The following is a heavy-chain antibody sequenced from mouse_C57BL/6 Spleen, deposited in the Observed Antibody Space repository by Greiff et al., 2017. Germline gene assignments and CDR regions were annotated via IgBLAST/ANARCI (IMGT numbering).Heavy chain of an antibody. CDR2: ISSGGSYT. CDR1: GFTFSSYG. Sequence: EVQLVESGGDLVKPGGSLKLSCAASGFTFSSYGMSWVRQTPDKRLEWVATISSGGSYTYYPDSVKGRFTISRDNAKNTLYLQMSSLKSEDTAMYYCARHDGNWERNYFDYWGQGTTLTVSS. V-gene: IGHV5-6*01. CDR3: ARHDGNWERNYFDY. D-gene: IGHD4-1*01. J-gene: IGHJ2*01.